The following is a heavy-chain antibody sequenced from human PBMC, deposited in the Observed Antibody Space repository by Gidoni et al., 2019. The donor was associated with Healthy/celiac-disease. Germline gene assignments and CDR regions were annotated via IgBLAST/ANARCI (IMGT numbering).Heavy chain of an antibody. D-gene: IGHD2-15*01. Sequence: EVQLVESGGGVVRPGGSLRVSCAASGFPFDVYVMTWVRQAPGKGLEWVSGINWNGGSTGYADSVKGRFTISRDNAKNSLYLQMNSLRAEDTALYHCARAGGGFIGWSSDYYYYYGMDVWGQGTTVTVSS. CDR3: ARAGGGFIGWSSDYYYYYGMDV. V-gene: IGHV3-20*01. CDR2: INWNGGST. CDR1: GFPFDVYV. J-gene: IGHJ6*02.